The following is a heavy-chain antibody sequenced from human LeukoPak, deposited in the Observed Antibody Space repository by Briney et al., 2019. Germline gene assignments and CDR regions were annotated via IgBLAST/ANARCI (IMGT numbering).Heavy chain of an antibody. V-gene: IGHV3-9*01. D-gene: IGHD1-14*01. CDR2: ISGNRDNI. CDR1: GFTFYEYA. J-gene: IGHJ4*02. CDR3: ATQQGGNPAY. Sequence: GGSLRLSFATSGFTFYEYAMNWARRAPGRGLEWVAGISGNRDNIGYADSVKGRFTISRDNAKNMLYLQVNSLRAEDTAVYYCATQQGGNPAYWGQGTLVTVSS.